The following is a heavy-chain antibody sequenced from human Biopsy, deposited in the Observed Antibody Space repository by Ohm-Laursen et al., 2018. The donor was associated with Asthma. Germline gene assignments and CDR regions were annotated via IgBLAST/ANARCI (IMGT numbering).Heavy chain of an antibody. CDR1: GYIFTSHA. J-gene: IGHJ4*02. CDR3: ASETGHSYGSGSEYYFDY. D-gene: IGHD3-10*01. Sequence: SVKASCKASGYIFTSHAMNWVRQAPGQGLEWMGGIIPIFGTTNYAQKFKGRVTITADESSSTAYMELSSLRSEDTAVYYCASETGHSYGSGSEYYFDYWGLGTLVTVSS. CDR2: IIPIFGTT. V-gene: IGHV1-69*13.